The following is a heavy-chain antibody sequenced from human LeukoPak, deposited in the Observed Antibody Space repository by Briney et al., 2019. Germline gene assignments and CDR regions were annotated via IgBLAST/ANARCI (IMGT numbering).Heavy chain of an antibody. CDR2: IYHSGST. CDR3: ARHRWGSGSYPLAYYYYYMDV. J-gene: IGHJ6*03. CDR1: GYSISSGYY. V-gene: IGHV4-38-2*01. D-gene: IGHD3-10*01. Sequence: TASETLSLTCAVSGYSISSGYYWGWIRQPPGKGLEWIGSIYHSGSTYYNPSLKSRVTISVDTSKNQFSLKLSSVTAADTAVYYCARHRWGSGSYPLAYYYYYMDVWGKGTTVTVSS.